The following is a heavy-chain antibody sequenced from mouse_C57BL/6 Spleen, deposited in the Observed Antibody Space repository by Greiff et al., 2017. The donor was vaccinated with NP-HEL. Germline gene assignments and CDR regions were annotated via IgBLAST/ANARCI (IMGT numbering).Heavy chain of an antibody. J-gene: IGHJ2*01. D-gene: IGHD1-1*01. Sequence: QVQLQQSGAELVRPGTSVKVSCKASGYAFTNYLIEWVKQRPGQGLEWIGVINPGSGGTNYNEKFKGKATLTADKSSSTAYMQLSSLTSEDSAVYFCARSTVVAGNYFDDWGQGTTLTVSS. CDR1: GYAFTNYL. CDR2: INPGSGGT. CDR3: ARSTVVAGNYFDD. V-gene: IGHV1-54*01.